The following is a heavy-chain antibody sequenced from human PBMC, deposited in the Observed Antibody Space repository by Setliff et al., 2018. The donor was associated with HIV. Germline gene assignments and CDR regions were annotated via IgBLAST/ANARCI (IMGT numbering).Heavy chain of an antibody. Sequence: PSETLSLTCTVSGGSISSSSHYWGWIRQPPGKGLEWIGSIYYSGTTSYNPSLKSRLTISVDTSKNQFSLKLSSVTAADTAVYYCAKTIGRYFDIFDNWGQGTLVTVSS. CDR1: GGSISSSSHY. D-gene: IGHD3-9*01. V-gene: IGHV4-39*01. J-gene: IGHJ4*02. CDR3: AKTIGRYFDIFDN. CDR2: IYYSGTT.